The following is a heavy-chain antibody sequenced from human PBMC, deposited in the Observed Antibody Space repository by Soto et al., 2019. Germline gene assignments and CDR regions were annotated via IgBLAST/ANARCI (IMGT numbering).Heavy chain of an antibody. CDR3: ARGQHSASRIIHH. CDR2: NNAVNGDT. J-gene: IGHJ1*01. V-gene: IGHV1-3*01. Sequence: ASAKVSCKASGYTLSRYSLHWVRQAPGQSLEWMGCNNAVNGDTRYSQKFQDTVTITRDTSASTVYMEVSSLRSEDTPLYYCARGQHSASRIIHHWG. D-gene: IGHD2-21*01. CDR1: GYTLSRYS.